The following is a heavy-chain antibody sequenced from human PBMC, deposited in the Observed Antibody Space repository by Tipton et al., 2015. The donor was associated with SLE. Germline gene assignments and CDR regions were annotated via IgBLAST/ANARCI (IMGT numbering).Heavy chain of an antibody. V-gene: IGHV4-4*07. CDR3: ARHGAAAATDY. J-gene: IGHJ4*02. CDR1: GGSISNYY. CDR2: IYTSGNT. Sequence: TLSLTCTVSGGSISNYYWSWIRQPAGKGLEWIGRIYTSGNTNYNPSLKSRVTMSVDTSKNQFSLKLSAVTAADTAVYYCARHGAAAATDYWGQGTLVTVSS. D-gene: IGHD6-13*01.